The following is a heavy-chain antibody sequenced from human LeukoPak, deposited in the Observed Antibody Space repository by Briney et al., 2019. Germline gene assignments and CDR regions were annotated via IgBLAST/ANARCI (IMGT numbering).Heavy chain of an antibody. CDR1: GGSISSGDYY. CDR2: IYYSGST. Sequence: SETLSLTCTVSGGSISSGDYYWSWIRQPPGKGLEWIGYIYYSGSTYYNPSLKSRVTISVDTSKNQFSLKLSSVTAADTAVYYCARYGGSYSAGGSFDYWGQGTLVTVSS. D-gene: IGHD1-26*01. CDR3: ARYGGSYSAGGSFDY. J-gene: IGHJ4*02. V-gene: IGHV4-30-4*01.